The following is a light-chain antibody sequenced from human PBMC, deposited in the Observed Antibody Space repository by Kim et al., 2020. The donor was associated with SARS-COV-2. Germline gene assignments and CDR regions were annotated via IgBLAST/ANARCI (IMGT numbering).Light chain of an antibody. CDR3: QSYHSTGVV. Sequence: GKTVPIACTRSSGFIASNYVQWYQQRPGSVPIIVIYEDSQRPSGVPDRFSGSIDSSSNTASLTISGLRPDDEADYYCQSYHSTGVVFGGGTQLTVL. V-gene: IGLV6-57*03. J-gene: IGLJ2*01. CDR1: SGFIASNY. CDR2: EDS.